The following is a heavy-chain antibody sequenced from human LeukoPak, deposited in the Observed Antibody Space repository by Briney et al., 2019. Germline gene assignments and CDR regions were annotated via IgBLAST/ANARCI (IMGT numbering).Heavy chain of an antibody. CDR1: GFTFSSYW. V-gene: IGHV3-74*01. CDR3: ERLSGYYYYYGMDV. D-gene: IGHD5-12*01. Sequence: PGGSLRLSCAASGFTFSSYWMHWVRQAPGKGLVWVSRINSDGSSTSYADSVKGRFTISRDNAKNTLYLQMNSLRAEDTAVYYCERLSGYYYYYGMDVWGKGTTVTVSS. CDR2: INSDGSST. J-gene: IGHJ6*04.